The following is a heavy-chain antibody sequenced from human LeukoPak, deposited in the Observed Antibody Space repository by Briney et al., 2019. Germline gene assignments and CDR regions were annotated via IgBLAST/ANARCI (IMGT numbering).Heavy chain of an antibody. CDR1: GGPISSYY. Sequence: SETLSLTCTVSGGPISSYYWSWIRQPPGKGLEWIGYIYYSGSTNYNPSLKSRVTISVDTSKNQFSLKLSSVTAADTAVYYCARNYYDSSGYYYGYFDYWGQGTLVTVSS. J-gene: IGHJ4*02. V-gene: IGHV4-59*01. D-gene: IGHD3-22*01. CDR3: ARNYYDSSGYYYGYFDY. CDR2: IYYSGST.